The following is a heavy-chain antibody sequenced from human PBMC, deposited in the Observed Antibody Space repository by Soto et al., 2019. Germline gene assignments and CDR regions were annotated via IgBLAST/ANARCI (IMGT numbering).Heavy chain of an antibody. CDR2: IYYSGST. CDR3: ARHAYGDYRHGAD. D-gene: IGHD4-17*01. V-gene: IGHV4-39*01. CDR1: GGSISSNNLY. Sequence: PSETLSLTCSVSGGSISSNNLYWGWIRQPPGKGLEWIGNIYYSGSTYYNPSLKSRVTISVDTSKNQFSLKVSSVTAADTAVYYCARHAYGDYRHGADWGQGTLVTVSS. J-gene: IGHJ4*02.